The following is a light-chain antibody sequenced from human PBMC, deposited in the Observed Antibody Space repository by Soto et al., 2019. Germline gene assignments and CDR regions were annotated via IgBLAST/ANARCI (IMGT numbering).Light chain of an antibody. CDR3: QQLNGYVAFT. V-gene: IGKV3-15*01. CDR1: QSVSSN. J-gene: IGKJ4*01. CDR2: GAS. Sequence: EMVMTQSPATLSVSPGERATLSCRASQSVSSNLAWYQQKPGQAPRLLIYGASTRATGIPARFSGSGSGTEFTLTISSLQPEDLATYYCQQLNGYVAFTFGGGTKVELK.